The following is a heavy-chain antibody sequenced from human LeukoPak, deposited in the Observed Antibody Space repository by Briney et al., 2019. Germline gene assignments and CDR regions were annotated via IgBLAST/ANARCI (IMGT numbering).Heavy chain of an antibody. CDR3: ARRYYDDSGNYYYFDY. CDR2: IFPGDSDT. V-gene: IGHV5-51*01. CDR1: GYSFTRYW. Sequence: GESLKIACKGSGYSFTRYWIGWVRQMPGKGLEWMGIIFPGDSDTRYSPSFQGQVTISADKSISTAYLQWTSLKASDTAMYFCARRYYDDSGNYYYFDYWGQGTLVTVSS. D-gene: IGHD3-22*01. J-gene: IGHJ4*02.